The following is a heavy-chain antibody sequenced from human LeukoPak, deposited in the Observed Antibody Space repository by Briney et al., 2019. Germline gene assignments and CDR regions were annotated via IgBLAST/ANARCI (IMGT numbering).Heavy chain of an antibody. CDR1: GYTFTSYA. CDR3: ARGRGSSSWKLYYYYYMDV. V-gene: IGHV1-3*03. J-gene: IGHJ6*03. CDR2: INAGNGNT. D-gene: IGHD6-13*01. Sequence: ASVKVSCKASGYTFTSYAMHWVRQAPGQRLEWMGWINAGNGNTKYSQEFQGRVTITRDTSASTAYMELSSLRSEDMAVYYCARGRGSSSWKLYYYYYMDVWGKGTTVTVSS.